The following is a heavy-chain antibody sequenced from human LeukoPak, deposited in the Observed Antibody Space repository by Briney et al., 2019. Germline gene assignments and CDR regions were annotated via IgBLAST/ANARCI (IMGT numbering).Heavy chain of an antibody. J-gene: IGHJ6*02. CDR1: GFTFSSYS. CDR2: ISSSSSYI. Sequence: PGGSLRLSCAASGFTFSSYSMNWVRQAPGKGLEWVSSISSSSSYIYYADSVKGRFTISRDNAKNSLYLQMNSLGAEDTAVYYCARVTMVRGVIDGMDVWGQGTTVTVSS. D-gene: IGHD3-10*01. CDR3: ARVTMVRGVIDGMDV. V-gene: IGHV3-21*01.